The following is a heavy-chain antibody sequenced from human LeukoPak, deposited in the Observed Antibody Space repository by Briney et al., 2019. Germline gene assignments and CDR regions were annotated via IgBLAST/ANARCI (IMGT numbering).Heavy chain of an antibody. Sequence: ASVKVSCKASGYTFTSYYMHWVRQAPGQGLEWMGIINPSGGSTSYAQKFQGRVTMTRDTSTSTVYMELSSLRSEDTAVYYCARSLLWFGEVVPNFDYWGQGTLVTVSS. CDR2: INPSGGST. J-gene: IGHJ4*02. CDR3: ARSLLWFGEVVPNFDY. V-gene: IGHV1-46*01. D-gene: IGHD3-10*01. CDR1: GYTFTSYY.